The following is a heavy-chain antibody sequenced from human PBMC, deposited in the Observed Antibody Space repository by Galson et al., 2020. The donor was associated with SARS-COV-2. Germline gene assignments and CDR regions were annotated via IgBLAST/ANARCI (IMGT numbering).Heavy chain of an antibody. V-gene: IGHV1-24*01. CDR3: ATKFAIFGVVIPLDY. CDR2: FEPEDGET. CDR1: GYTLTELS. J-gene: IGHJ4*02. D-gene: IGHD3-3*01. Sequence: ASVKVSCKVSGYTLTELSMHWVRQAPGKGLEWMGGFEPEDGETIYAQKFQGRVTMTEDTSTDTAYMELSSLRSEDTAVYYCATKFAIFGVVIPLDYWGQGTLVTVSS.